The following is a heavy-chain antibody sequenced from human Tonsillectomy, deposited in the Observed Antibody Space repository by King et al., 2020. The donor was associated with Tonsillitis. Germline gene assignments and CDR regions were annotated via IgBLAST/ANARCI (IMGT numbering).Heavy chain of an antibody. CDR3: ASVIFKYSSSSVRRYNYYGMDV. CDR1: GYTFNSYD. CDR2: MNPKSANT. Sequence: VQLVESGAEVRKPGASVKVSCKASGYTFNSYDINWVRQAAGQGLEWMGWMNPKSANTGYAQKFQGRVSLSRNSSTRTAYMELSSLRSEDTAVYYCASVIFKYSSSSVRRYNYYGMDVWGQGTTVTVSS. V-gene: IGHV1-8*01. D-gene: IGHD6-6*01. J-gene: IGHJ6*02.